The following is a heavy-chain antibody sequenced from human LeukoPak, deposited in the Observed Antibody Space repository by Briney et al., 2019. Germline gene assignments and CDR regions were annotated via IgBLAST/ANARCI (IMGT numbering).Heavy chain of an antibody. V-gene: IGHV4-4*07. D-gene: IGHD5-18*01. J-gene: IGHJ6*03. CDR1: GDSLSSDY. Sequence: SETLSLTCSVSGDSLSSDYWTWIRQPAGRGLEWIGRIYDTGSPNYNPSLKSRVTISVDTSKNQFSLKLTSVTAADTAVYYCARTTEGGYTYGYFYYYYMDVWGKGTTVTISS. CDR3: ARTTEGGYTYGYFYYYYMDV. CDR2: IYDTGSP.